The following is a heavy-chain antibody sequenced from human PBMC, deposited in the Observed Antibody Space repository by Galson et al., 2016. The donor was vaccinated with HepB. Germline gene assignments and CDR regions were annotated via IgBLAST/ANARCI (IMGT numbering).Heavy chain of an antibody. CDR2: ITWNSGSV. D-gene: IGHD2-15*01. J-gene: IGHJ4*02. Sequence: SLRLSCAASGISFDVYGMDWVRQAPGKGLEWVSGITWNSGSVGYADSVKGRFTISRDNAENSLYLQMNSLRTDDTALYYCARGTYCGAGRCDPGGSGFDYWGQGVLVTVSS. V-gene: IGHV3-9*01. CDR1: GISFDVYG. CDR3: ARGTYCGAGRCDPGGSGFDY.